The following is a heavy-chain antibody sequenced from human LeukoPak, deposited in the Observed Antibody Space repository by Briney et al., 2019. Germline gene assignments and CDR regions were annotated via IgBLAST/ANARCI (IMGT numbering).Heavy chain of an antibody. Sequence: GASVKVSCKASGGTFSSYTISRVRQAPGQGLEWMGRIIPILGIANYAQKFQGRVTITADKSASTAYMELSSLRSEDTAVYYCASAAEDSSGYDAFDIWGQGTMVTVSS. V-gene: IGHV1-69*02. D-gene: IGHD3-22*01. CDR2: IIPILGIA. CDR3: ASAAEDSSGYDAFDI. CDR1: GGTFSSYT. J-gene: IGHJ3*02.